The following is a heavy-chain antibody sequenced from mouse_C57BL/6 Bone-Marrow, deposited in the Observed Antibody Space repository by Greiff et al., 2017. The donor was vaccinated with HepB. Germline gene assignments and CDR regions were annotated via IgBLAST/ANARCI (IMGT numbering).Heavy chain of an antibody. Sequence: EVKLVESGTVLARPGASVKMSCKTSGYTFTSYWMHWVKQRPGQGLEWIGAIYPGNSDTSYNQKFKGKAKLTAVTSASTAYMELSSLTNEDSAVYYCRVNPLYGSSSRDYWGQGTTLTVSS. CDR2: IYPGNSDT. D-gene: IGHD1-1*01. V-gene: IGHV1-5*01. CDR3: RVNPLYGSSSRDY. CDR1: GYTFTSYW. J-gene: IGHJ2*01.